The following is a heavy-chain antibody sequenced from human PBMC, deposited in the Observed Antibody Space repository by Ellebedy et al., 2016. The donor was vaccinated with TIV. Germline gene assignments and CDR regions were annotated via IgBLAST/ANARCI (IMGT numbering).Heavy chain of an antibody. Sequence: SETLSLXCAVYGGSFSGYYWSWIRQPPGKGLEWIGEINHSGSTNYNPSLKSRVTISVDTSKNQFSLKLSSVTAADTAVYYCARDPITGTTKYAFDIWGQGTMVTVSS. J-gene: IGHJ3*02. CDR2: INHSGST. V-gene: IGHV4-34*01. CDR3: ARDPITGTTKYAFDI. CDR1: GGSFSGYY. D-gene: IGHD1-7*01.